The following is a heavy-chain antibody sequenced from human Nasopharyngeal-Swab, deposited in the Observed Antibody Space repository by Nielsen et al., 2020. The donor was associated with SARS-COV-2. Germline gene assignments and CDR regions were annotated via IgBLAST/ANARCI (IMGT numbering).Heavy chain of an antibody. Sequence: WVRQAPGQGLEWMGGIIPIFGTANYAQKFQGRVTIAADKSTSTAYMELSGLRSEDTAVYYCARGSGDYYMDVWGKGTTVTVSS. D-gene: IGHD3-3*01. CDR2: IIPIFGTA. V-gene: IGHV1-69*06. J-gene: IGHJ6*03. CDR3: ARGSGDYYMDV.